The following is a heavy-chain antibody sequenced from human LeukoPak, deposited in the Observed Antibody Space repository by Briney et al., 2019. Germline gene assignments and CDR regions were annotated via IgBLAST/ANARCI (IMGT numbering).Heavy chain of an antibody. D-gene: IGHD6-19*01. Sequence: PGGSLRLSCAASGFTFSSYSMNWVREAPGKGLEWGSSISSSSSYIYYADSVKGRFTISRDNSKNTLYLQMNSLRAEDTAAYYCAKPGQAPVAVPSNFDYWGQGTLVTVSS. J-gene: IGHJ4*02. CDR3: AKPGQAPVAVPSNFDY. CDR1: GFTFSSYS. CDR2: ISSSSSYI. V-gene: IGHV3-21*04.